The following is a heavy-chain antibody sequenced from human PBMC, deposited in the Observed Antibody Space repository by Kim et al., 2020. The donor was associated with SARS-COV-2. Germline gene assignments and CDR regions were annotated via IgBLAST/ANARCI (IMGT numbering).Heavy chain of an antibody. CDR2: IKSKNDGGTT. CDR1: GITFRKAW. J-gene: IGHJ1*01. V-gene: IGHV3-15*01. D-gene: IGHD2-15*01. Sequence: GGSLRLSCAASGITFRKAWMSWVRQAPGKGLEWVGRIKSKNDGGTTDYAALVEGRFTISRDDAKNTLYLQMNNLETDDTAVYYCTTGIVDGDDSWHWGQGTHVSVSS. CDR3: TTGIVDGDDSWH.